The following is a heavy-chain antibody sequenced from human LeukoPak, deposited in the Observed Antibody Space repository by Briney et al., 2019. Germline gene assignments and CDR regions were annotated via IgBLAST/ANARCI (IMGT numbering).Heavy chain of an antibody. V-gene: IGHV3-7*04. Sequence: GGSLRLSCAASGFTFSSYWMSWVRQAPGKGLEWVANIKKDGSDKYYVDSVKGRFTISRDNAKNSLSLQMNSLRAEDTAVYYCARTYPAAGPYFDCWAQGTLVTVSS. J-gene: IGHJ4*02. D-gene: IGHD6-13*01. CDR1: GFTFSSYW. CDR3: ARTYPAAGPYFDC. CDR2: IKKDGSDK.